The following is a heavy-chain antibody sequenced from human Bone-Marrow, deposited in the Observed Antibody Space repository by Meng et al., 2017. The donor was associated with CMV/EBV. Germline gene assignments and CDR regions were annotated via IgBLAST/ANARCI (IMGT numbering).Heavy chain of an antibody. Sequence: SETLSLTCTGSGCPVSSGSCYWSWIRQPPGKGLEWIGYIYYSGSTNYNPSLKSRVTISVDTSKNQFSLKQSSVTTADTAVYYGATFVNIVVVPAAILRLWAFDIWGQGTMVTVSS. CDR1: GCPVSSGSCY. V-gene: IGHV4-61*01. J-gene: IGHJ3*02. CDR3: ATFVNIVVVPAAILRLWAFDI. D-gene: IGHD2-2*02. CDR2: IYYSGST.